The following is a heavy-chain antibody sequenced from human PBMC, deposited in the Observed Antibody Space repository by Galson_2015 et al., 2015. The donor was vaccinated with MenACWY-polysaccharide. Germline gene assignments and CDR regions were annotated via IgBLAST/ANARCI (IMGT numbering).Heavy chain of an antibody. J-gene: IGHJ4*02. CDR3: ASLRGYSHPPLDY. Sequence: SLRLSCAASGITFSSSWMHWVPQAPGEGLGWVSCIYSDGSSTTFADSVKGRFTPSTDNAKNTLYLQMNSLRAEDTAVYYCASLRGYSHPPLDYWGQGTLVTVSS. V-gene: IGHV3-74*01. D-gene: IGHD5-12*01. CDR1: GITFSSSW. CDR2: IYSDGSST.